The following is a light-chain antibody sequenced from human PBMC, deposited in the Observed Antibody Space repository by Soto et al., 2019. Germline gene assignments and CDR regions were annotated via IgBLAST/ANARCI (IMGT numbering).Light chain of an antibody. J-gene: IGLJ1*01. CDR3: SSYTTISPYV. CDR1: ISDVGGYDY. CDR2: DVS. V-gene: IGLV2-14*01. Sequence: QSALTQPASVSGSPGQSITISCTGTISDVGGYDYVSWYQQHPGKAPKLMIYDVSNRPSGVSNRFSGSKSGNTASLTISGLQADDEADYYCSSYTTISPYVFGTGTKVTVL.